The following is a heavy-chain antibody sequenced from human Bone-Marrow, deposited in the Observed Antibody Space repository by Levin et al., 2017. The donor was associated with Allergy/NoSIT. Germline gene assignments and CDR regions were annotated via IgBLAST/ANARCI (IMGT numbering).Heavy chain of an antibody. CDR3: AGAFASAGTDSMYFYYYGVGL. J-gene: IGHJ6*02. D-gene: IGHD6-13*01. Sequence: SQTLSLPCGVSGGSFSSFYWSWIRQAPGKGLEWIGEINHSGTTKYNPSLKSRVTISVDMSEKQISLRLNSVTAADTAVYYCAGAFASAGTDSMYFYYYGVGLWGQGTTVTVSS. CDR2: INHSGTT. V-gene: IGHV4-34*01. CDR1: GGSFSSFY.